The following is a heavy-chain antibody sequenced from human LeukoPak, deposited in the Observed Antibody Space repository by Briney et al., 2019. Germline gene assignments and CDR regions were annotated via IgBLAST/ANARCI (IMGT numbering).Heavy chain of an antibody. J-gene: IGHJ5*02. CDR3: ARVLAVIAIRWFDT. D-gene: IGHD2-21*01. CDR1: GGSISSSSYY. Sequence: PSETLSLTCIVSGGSISSSSYYWGWIRQPPGKGLEWIGSIYYSGSTYYNPSLKSRVTISVDTSKNQFSLKLSSVTAADTAVYYCARVLAVIAIRWFDTWGQGTLVTVSS. CDR2: IYYSGST. V-gene: IGHV4-39*01.